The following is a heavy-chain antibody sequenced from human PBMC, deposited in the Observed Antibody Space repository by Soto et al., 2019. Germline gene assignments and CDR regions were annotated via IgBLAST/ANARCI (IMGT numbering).Heavy chain of an antibody. CDR2: IYYSGST. CDR3: ARSDIVVVVAASRPGRFDP. J-gene: IGHJ5*02. Sequence: SETLSLTCTVSGGSISSGGYYWSWIRQHPGRGLEWIGYIYYSGSTYYNPSLKSRVTISVDTSKNQFSLELSSVTAADTAVYYCARSDIVVVVAASRPGRFDPWGQGTLVTVSS. CDR1: GGSISSGGYY. V-gene: IGHV4-31*03. D-gene: IGHD2-15*01.